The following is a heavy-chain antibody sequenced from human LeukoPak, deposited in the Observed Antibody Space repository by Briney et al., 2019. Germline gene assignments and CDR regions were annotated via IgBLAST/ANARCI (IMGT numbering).Heavy chain of an antibody. D-gene: IGHD3-16*02. Sequence: GGSLRLSCAASGFTFSSYGMTWVRQAPGKGLEWVSYISSSSSTIYYADSVKGRFTISRDNAKNSLYLQMNSLRAEDTAVYYCANYRGWFDPWGQGTLVTVSS. CDR3: ANYRGWFDP. CDR2: ISSSSSTI. CDR1: GFTFSSYG. J-gene: IGHJ5*02. V-gene: IGHV3-48*01.